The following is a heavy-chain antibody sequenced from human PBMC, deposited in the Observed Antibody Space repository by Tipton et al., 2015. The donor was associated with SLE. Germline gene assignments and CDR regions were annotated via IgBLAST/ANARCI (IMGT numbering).Heavy chain of an antibody. D-gene: IGHD1-26*01. J-gene: IGHJ4*02. V-gene: IGHV3-21*03. CDR1: GFTFSSYS. CDR2: ISSSSSYI. Sequence: SLRLSCAAPGFTFSSYSMNWVRQAPGKGLEWVSSISSSSSYIYYADSVKGRFTISRDNAKNSLYLQMNSLRAEDTAVYYCARVGAGLPRDWGQGTLVTVSS. CDR3: ARVGAGLPRD.